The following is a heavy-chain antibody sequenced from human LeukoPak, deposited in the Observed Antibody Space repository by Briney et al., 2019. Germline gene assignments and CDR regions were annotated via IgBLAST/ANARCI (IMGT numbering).Heavy chain of an antibody. J-gene: IGHJ4*02. CDR1: GFTFSSSW. Sequence: PGGSLRLSCSASGFTFSSSWMHWVRQAPGKGLVWVARINSDGSSTNYADSVKGRSTISRDNANNTLYLHISSLRAEDAAFYYCARERGWSFYFDSWGQGTLVTVSS. V-gene: IGHV3-74*01. CDR2: INSDGSST. CDR3: ARERGWSFYFDS. D-gene: IGHD6-19*01.